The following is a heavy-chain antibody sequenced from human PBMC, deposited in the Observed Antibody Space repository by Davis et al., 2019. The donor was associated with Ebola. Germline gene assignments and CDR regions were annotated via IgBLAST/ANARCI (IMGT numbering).Heavy chain of an antibody. J-gene: IGHJ5*02. CDR3: ASFETTVTTGWFDP. V-gene: IGHV1-8*01. Sequence: ASVKVSCKASGYTFTGYDINWVRQATGQGLEWMGWMNPNSGNTGYAQKFQGRVTMTRDTSISTAYMELSRLRSDDTAVYYCASFETTVTTGWFDPWGQGTLVTVSS. CDR2: MNPNSGNT. CDR1: GYTFTGYD. D-gene: IGHD4-11*01.